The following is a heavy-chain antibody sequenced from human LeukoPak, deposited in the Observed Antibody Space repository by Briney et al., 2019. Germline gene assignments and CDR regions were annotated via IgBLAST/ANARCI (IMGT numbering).Heavy chain of an antibody. CDR2: INSNSGDT. CDR3: GRDKWFGSRFDYFGLDV. D-gene: IGHD3-10*01. V-gene: IGHV1-2*02. J-gene: IGHJ6*02. CDR1: GYTFTGYY. Sequence: ASVKVSCKASGYTFTGYYVHWVRQAPGQGPEWMGWINSNSGDTNYAQNFQGRVTMTRDASISTAYMEASRLRSDDTAVYYCGRDKWFGSRFDYFGLDVWGQGTTVTVSS.